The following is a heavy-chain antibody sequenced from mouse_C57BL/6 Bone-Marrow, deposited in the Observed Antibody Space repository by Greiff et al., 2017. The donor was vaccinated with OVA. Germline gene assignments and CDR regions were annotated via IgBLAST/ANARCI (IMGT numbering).Heavy chain of an antibody. Sequence: EVKLVESGGGLVQPKGSLKLSCAASGFTFNTYAMHWVRQAPGKGLEWVARIRSKSSNYATYYADSVKDRFTISRDDSQSMLYLQMNNLKTEDTAMYYCVRESSSYDGYPYWYFDVWGTGTTVTVSS. J-gene: IGHJ1*03. CDR3: VRESSSYDGYPYWYFDV. D-gene: IGHD2-3*01. V-gene: IGHV10-3*01. CDR1: GFTFNTYA. CDR2: IRSKSSNYAT.